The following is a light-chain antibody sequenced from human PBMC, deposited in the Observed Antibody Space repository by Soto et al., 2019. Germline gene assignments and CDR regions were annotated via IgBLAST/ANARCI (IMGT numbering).Light chain of an antibody. Sequence: DIQMTQSPSTLSAGVGDRVTITCRASQRISTYLNWYQQKPGKAPTLLIYAASSLQSGVPSRFSGGGSGTDFTLSINTLQPEHFATYFFQQCYSSPRTFGHGTPVEIK. CDR3: QQCYSSPRT. CDR1: QRISTY. J-gene: IGKJ1*01. V-gene: IGKV1-39*01. CDR2: AAS.